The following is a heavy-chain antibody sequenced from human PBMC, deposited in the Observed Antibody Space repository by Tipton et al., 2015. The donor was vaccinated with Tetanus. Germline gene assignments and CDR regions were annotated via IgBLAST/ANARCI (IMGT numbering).Heavy chain of an antibody. CDR2: ISWTSGSI. V-gene: IGHV3-9*01. CDR3: AKDGGSGGNSMSDDAFDI. J-gene: IGHJ3*02. D-gene: IGHD4-23*01. Sequence: SLRLSCAASGFTFDDYAMHWVRQAPGKGLEWVSGISWTSGSIGYADSVKGRFTISRDNAKNSLYLQMNSLRAEDTALYYCAKDGGSGGNSMSDDAFDIWGQGTMVTVSS. CDR1: GFTFDDYA.